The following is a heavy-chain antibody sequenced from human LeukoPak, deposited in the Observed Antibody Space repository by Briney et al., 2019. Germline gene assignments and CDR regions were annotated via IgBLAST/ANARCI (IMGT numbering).Heavy chain of an antibody. D-gene: IGHD3-3*01. CDR2: ISSNGGST. J-gene: IGHJ5*02. CDR1: GFTFSSYA. Sequence: GGSLGLSCAASGFTFSSYAMHWVRQAPGKGLEYVSAISSNGGSTYYANSVKGRFTISRDNSKNTLYLQMGSLRAEDMAVYYCARDSLKDDFWSGYYNNWFDPWGQGTLVTVSS. CDR3: ARDSLKDDFWSGYYNNWFDP. V-gene: IGHV3-64*01.